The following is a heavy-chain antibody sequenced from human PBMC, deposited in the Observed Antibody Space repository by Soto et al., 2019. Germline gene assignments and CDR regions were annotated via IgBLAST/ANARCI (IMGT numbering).Heavy chain of an antibody. CDR2: IYPGDSDT. J-gene: IGHJ6*02. CDR3: ARPDYVGKRFGNYYYGMDV. CDR1: EYGFSSYW. D-gene: IGHD4-17*01. V-gene: IGHV5-51*01. Sequence: PGESLKISCKGSEYGFSSYWIGWVRQMPGKGLEWMGIIYPGDSDTRYSPSFEGQVTISVDNSINTAYVQWSSLKASDSATYYCARPDYVGKRFGNYYYGMDVWGQGTMVTVS.